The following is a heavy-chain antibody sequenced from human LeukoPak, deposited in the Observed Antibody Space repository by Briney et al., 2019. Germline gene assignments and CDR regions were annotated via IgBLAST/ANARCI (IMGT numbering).Heavy chain of an antibody. CDR2: ISGSGGST. Sequence: GASLRLSCAASGFTFSSYAMSWVRQAPGKGLEWVSAISGSGGSTYYADSVKGRFTISRDNSKNTLYLQMNSLRAEDTAVYYCAKAVTYYYDSSGYIFDYWGQGTLVTVSS. D-gene: IGHD3-22*01. V-gene: IGHV3-23*01. CDR3: AKAVTYYYDSSGYIFDY. CDR1: GFTFSSYA. J-gene: IGHJ4*02.